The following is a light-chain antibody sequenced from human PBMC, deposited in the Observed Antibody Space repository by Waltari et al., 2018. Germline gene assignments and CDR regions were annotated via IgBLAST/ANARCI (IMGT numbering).Light chain of an antibody. CDR3: QQYYTYPLT. Sequence: AIRLTQSPPSFPASTGDRVTITCRASQNISNYLAWYQQKPGKAPNLLIYSTSTLQSGVPSRFSGSGSGTDFTLTIGCLQSEDFATYFCQQYYTYPLTFGPGTKVDFK. J-gene: IGKJ3*01. CDR2: STS. V-gene: IGKV1-8*01. CDR1: QNISNY.